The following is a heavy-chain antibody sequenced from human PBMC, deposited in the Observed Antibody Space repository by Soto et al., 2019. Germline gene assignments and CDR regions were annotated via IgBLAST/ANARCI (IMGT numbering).Heavy chain of an antibody. CDR1: GGSISSGGYS. Sequence: QLQLQESGSGLVKPSQTLSLTCAVSGGSISSGGYSWSWIRLPPGKGLEWIGNIYHGGGTSYNPSLKSRVTISIDKSKNEFSLRLTSVTAADTAVYYCARTQWDYDVLTGRLWGAFDIWGQGTKVTVSS. V-gene: IGHV4-30-2*01. CDR3: ARTQWDYDVLTGRLWGAFDI. D-gene: IGHD3-9*01. J-gene: IGHJ3*02. CDR2: IYHGGGT.